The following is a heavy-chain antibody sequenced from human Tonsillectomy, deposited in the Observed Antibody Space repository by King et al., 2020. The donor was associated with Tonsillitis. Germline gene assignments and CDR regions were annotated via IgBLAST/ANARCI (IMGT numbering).Heavy chain of an antibody. CDR1: GYSFTSYW. J-gene: IGHJ4*02. CDR3: ASRSKVAMVRGVIITFEDEYYFDF. D-gene: IGHD3-10*01. CDR2: IYPGDSDT. Sequence: VQLVESGAEVKKPGASLKISCKGSGYSFTSYWIGWVRQLPGKGLEWMGFIYPGDSDTRYSPSFHGQVTISADKSISTAYLQWSSLKASDTAMYYCASRSKVAMVRGVIITFEDEYYFDFWGRGTRGTVSA. V-gene: IGHV5-51*01.